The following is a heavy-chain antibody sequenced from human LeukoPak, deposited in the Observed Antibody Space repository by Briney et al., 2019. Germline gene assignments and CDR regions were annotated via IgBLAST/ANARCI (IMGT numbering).Heavy chain of an antibody. V-gene: IGHV3-7*03. D-gene: IGHD6-19*01. CDR2: IKQDGSEK. J-gene: IGHJ4*02. CDR1: GFTFSSYW. CDR3: AKDLPYSSPTLRY. Sequence: GGSLRLSCAASGFTFSSYWMSWVRQAPGKGLEWVANIKQDGSEKYYVDSVKGRFTISRDNAKNSLYLQMNSLRAEDTALYYCAKDLPYSSPTLRYWGQGTLVTVSS.